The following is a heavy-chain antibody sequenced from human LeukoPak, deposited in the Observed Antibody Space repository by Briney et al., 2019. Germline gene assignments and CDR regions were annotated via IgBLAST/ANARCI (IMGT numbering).Heavy chain of an antibody. CDR3: ARAARRSYGYDY. CDR2: IIPIFGTA. V-gene: IGHV1-69*13. CDR1: GCTFSSYA. D-gene: IGHD1-26*01. J-gene: IGHJ4*02. Sequence: AALKVSCMASGCTFSSYAISWVRHAPGQGLEWMGGIIPIFGTANYAQKFQGRVTITADESTSTAYMELSSLRSEDTAVYYCARAARRSYGYDYWGQGTLVTVSS.